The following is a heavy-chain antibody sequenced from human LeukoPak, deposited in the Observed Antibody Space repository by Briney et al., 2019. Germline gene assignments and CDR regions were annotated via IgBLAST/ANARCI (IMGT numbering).Heavy chain of an antibody. Sequence: GGSLRLSCAASGFRFEDYAMHWVRQAPGKGLEWVSSINWNSDTMKYADSVKGRFTISRDNSKNTLYLQMNSLRAKDTAVYYCAKDGSYSNYVWFDPWGQGTLVTVSS. J-gene: IGHJ5*02. CDR3: AKDGSYSNYVWFDP. V-gene: IGHV3-9*01. CDR2: INWNSDTM. CDR1: GFRFEDYA. D-gene: IGHD4-11*01.